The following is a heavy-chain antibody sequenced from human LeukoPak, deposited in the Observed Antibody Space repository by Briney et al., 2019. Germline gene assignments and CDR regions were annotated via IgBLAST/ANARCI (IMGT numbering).Heavy chain of an antibody. Sequence: PSETLSLTCTVSGGSISSYFWSWIRQSPGKGLEWIGDIHNSVNTNYNPSLKSRVSISLDTSKNQLSLKLTSVTAADTAVYYCARNPYGDYRDTILDYWGQGNLVIVSS. CDR3: ARNPYGDYRDTILDY. V-gene: IGHV4-59*01. D-gene: IGHD4-17*01. CDR2: IHNSVNT. J-gene: IGHJ4*02. CDR1: GGSISSYF.